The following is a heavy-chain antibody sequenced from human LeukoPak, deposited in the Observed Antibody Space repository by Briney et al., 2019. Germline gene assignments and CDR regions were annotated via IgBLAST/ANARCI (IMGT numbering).Heavy chain of an antibody. J-gene: IGHJ4*02. CDR2: IRYDGSNK. Sequence: GGSLRLSCAASGFTFSSYGMHWVRQAPGKGLEWVAFIRYDGSNKYYADSVKGRFAISRDNSKNTLYLQMNSLRAEDTAVYYCAKDHKYRIAAAGRGWYFDYWGQGTLVTVSS. CDR3: AKDHKYRIAAAGRGWYFDY. D-gene: IGHD6-13*01. CDR1: GFTFSSYG. V-gene: IGHV3-30*02.